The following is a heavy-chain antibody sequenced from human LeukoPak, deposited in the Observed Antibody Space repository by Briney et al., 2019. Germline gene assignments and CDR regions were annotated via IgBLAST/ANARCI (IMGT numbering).Heavy chain of an antibody. D-gene: IGHD4-17*01. Sequence: SETLSLTCTVSGGSISSYYWSWIRQTPGKGLEYIGYIHFSGSTYYNPSLRSRVTISVDTSKNHFSLKLSSVTAADTALYYCALDYGGWEKNWFDPWGQGTLVTVSS. CDR3: ALDYGGWEKNWFDP. CDR2: IHFSGST. CDR1: GGSISSYY. V-gene: IGHV4-59*01. J-gene: IGHJ5*02.